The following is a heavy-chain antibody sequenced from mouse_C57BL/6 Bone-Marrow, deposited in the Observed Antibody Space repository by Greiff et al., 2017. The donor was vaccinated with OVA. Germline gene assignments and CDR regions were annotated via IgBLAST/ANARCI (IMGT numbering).Heavy chain of an antibody. CDR2: ISSGGSYT. J-gene: IGHJ2*01. Sequence: EVMLVESGGDLVKPGGSLKLSCAASGFTFSSYGMSWVRQTPDKRLEWVATISSGGSYTYYPDSVKGRFTISRDNAKNTLYLQMSSLKSEDTAMYYCARRDYYGSVFDYWGQGTTLTVSS. D-gene: IGHD1-1*01. V-gene: IGHV5-6*01. CDR1: GFTFSSYG. CDR3: ARRDYYGSVFDY.